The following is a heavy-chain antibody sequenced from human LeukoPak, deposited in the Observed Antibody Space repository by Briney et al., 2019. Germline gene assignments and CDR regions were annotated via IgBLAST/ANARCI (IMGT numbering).Heavy chain of an antibody. CDR1: GYTFTDYY. Sequence: ASVKVSCKASGYTFTDYYIHWVRQAPGQGLEWMGWINPNSGDTNYAQKFQGRVTMTTDTSTSTAYMELRSLRSDDTAVYYCASCWYYPYAFDIWGQGTMVTVSS. CDR2: INPNSGDT. D-gene: IGHD3-10*01. J-gene: IGHJ3*02. V-gene: IGHV1-2*02. CDR3: ASCWYYPYAFDI.